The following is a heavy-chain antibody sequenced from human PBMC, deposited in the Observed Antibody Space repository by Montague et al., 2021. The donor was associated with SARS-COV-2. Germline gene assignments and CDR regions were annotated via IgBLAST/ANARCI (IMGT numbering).Heavy chain of an antibody. CDR2: ISGDGGST. J-gene: IGHJ6*02. Sequence: SLRPSCAASRFTFDDHAMHLVRQAPGKGLEWVSLISGDGGSTYYADSVKGRFTISRDNSKNSLYLQMNSLRTEDTALYYCAKDITRISRWIDYYYYYGMDIWGQGTTVTVSS. CDR3: AKDITRISRWIDYYYYYGMDI. CDR1: RFTFDDHA. D-gene: IGHD6-13*01. V-gene: IGHV3-43*02.